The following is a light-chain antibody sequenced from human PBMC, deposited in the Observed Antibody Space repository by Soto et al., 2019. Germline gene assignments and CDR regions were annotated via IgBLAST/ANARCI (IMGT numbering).Light chain of an antibody. CDR1: SSDVGASNF. J-gene: IGLJ1*01. V-gene: IGLV2-8*01. Sequence: QSALTQPPSASGSPGQSVTISCTGTSSDVGASNFVSWYQQHPGKAPKLMIYEVTKRPSGDPDRFSGSKSGDTASLTVSGLQADDEADYYCSSYAGSNNYVFGTGTKVTVL. CDR2: EVT. CDR3: SSYAGSNNYV.